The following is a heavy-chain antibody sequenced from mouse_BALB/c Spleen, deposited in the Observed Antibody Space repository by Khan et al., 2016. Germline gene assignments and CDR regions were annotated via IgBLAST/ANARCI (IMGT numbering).Heavy chain of an antibody. D-gene: IGHD1-1*01. CDR1: GYSFTGYY. CDR2: INPNNGGS. CDR3: LRDAMDY. Sequence: VQLQQSGPDLVKPGASVKISCKASGYSFTGYYMYWVKQSHEKSLEWIGRINPNNGGSYSNQKFKGKAILTVDKSSSTAYMELRSLTSDDSAVYYCLRDAMDYWCQGTSVTVSS. J-gene: IGHJ4*01. V-gene: IGHV1-18*01.